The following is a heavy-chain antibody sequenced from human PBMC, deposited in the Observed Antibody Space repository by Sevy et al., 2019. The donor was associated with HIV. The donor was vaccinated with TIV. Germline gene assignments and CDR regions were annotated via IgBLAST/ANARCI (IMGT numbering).Heavy chain of an antibody. D-gene: IGHD3-3*02. Sequence: GGSLRLSCAASGFTFNTYAMHWVRQAPGKGLEWVAVISYDGNNKYYADSVKGRFTISRDNSKNTLFLQMNSLRGEDSAVYYCARDTFLEWSVDLWCQGTLVTVSS. V-gene: IGHV3-30-3*01. CDR2: ISYDGNNK. CDR3: ARDTFLEWSVDL. J-gene: IGHJ5*02. CDR1: GFTFNTYA.